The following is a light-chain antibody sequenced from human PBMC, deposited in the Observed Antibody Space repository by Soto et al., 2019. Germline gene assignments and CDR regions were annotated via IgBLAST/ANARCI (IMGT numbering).Light chain of an antibody. J-gene: IGLJ2*01. CDR3: SSYTSSGTVV. CDR2: DVS. Sequence: QSVLTQPASVSGSPGQSITISCTGSSSDVGTYNYVSWYQQHAGKVPKLMIYDVSNRPSGISDRFSGSKSGNTASLTISGLQAEDEADYYCSSYTSSGTVVFGGGTKLTVL. CDR1: SSDVGTYNY. V-gene: IGLV2-14*01.